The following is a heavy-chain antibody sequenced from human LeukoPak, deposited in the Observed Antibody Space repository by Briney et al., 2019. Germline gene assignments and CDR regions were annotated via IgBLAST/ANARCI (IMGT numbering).Heavy chain of an antibody. CDR1: GGSISSYY. J-gene: IGHJ3*02. CDR2: IYTSGST. Sequence: SETLSLTCTVSGGSISSYYWSWIRQPAGKGLEWIGRIYTSGSTNYNPSLKSRVTISVDKSKNQFSLKLSSATAADTAVYYCARSPPLVSTSDAFDIWGQGTMVTVSS. D-gene: IGHD5/OR15-5a*01. V-gene: IGHV4-4*07. CDR3: ARSPPLVSTSDAFDI.